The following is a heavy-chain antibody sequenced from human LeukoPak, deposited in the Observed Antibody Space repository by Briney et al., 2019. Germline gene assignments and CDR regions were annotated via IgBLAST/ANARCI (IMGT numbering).Heavy chain of an antibody. CDR1: GFSSSSYF. CDR2: IYYSGST. V-gene: IGHV4-59*01. Sequence: SETLSLTGSVSGFSSSSYFWIWIAHPPGKGREGRVYIYYSGSTNDNPSLKSRATISVDTSKNHFSMTLSSVTAADTAVYYCASARLGSGLEGAFDIWGQGTMVTVSS. J-gene: IGHJ3*02. D-gene: IGHD6-25*01. CDR3: ASARLGSGLEGAFDI.